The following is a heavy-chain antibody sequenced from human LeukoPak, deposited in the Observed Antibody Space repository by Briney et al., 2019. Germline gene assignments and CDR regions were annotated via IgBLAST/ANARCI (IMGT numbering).Heavy chain of an antibody. Sequence: ASVKVSCKASGYTFTSYAMNWVRQAPGQGLEWMGWINTNTGNPTYAQGFTGRFVFSLDTSVSTAYLRISSLKAEDTAVYYCARDLYDNGYYYGMDVWGQGTTVTVSS. CDR2: INTNTGNP. D-gene: IGHD2-8*01. CDR3: ARDLYDNGYYYGMDV. J-gene: IGHJ6*02. V-gene: IGHV7-4-1*02. CDR1: GYTFTSYA.